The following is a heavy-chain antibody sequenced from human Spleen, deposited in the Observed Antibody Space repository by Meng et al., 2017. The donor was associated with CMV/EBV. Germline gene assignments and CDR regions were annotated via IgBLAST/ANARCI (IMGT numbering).Heavy chain of an antibody. Sequence: GESLKISCAAPGYALSSYSMNWVRQAPGKGLEWVSSIDSSSSSYIYYADSVKGRFTISRDNAKNSLYLQMNSLRAEDTAVYYCAKEGGSHSSWPQHYFDHWGQGSLVTVSS. CDR3: AKEGGSHSSWPQHYFDH. D-gene: IGHD6-13*01. CDR1: GYALSSYS. V-gene: IGHV3-21*01. CDR2: IDSSSSSYI. J-gene: IGHJ4*02.